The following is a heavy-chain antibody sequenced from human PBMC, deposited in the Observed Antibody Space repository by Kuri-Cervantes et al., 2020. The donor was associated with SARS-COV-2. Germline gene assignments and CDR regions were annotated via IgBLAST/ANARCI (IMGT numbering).Heavy chain of an antibody. J-gene: IGHJ5*02. CDR2: INHSGST. Sequence: SETLSLTCAVYGESFIGYYWSWVRQPPGKGLEWIGDINHSGSTNYNPSLKSRVTISVDRSKNQFPLKLSSVTAADTAVYYCARASCSSTSCYGWFDPWGQGTLVTVSS. CDR3: ARASCSSTSCYGWFDP. CDR1: GESFIGYY. D-gene: IGHD2-2*01. V-gene: IGHV4-34*01.